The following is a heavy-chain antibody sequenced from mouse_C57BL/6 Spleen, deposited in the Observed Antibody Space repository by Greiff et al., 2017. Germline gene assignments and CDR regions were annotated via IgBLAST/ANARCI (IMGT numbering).Heavy chain of an antibody. Sequence: EVKLQESGPGLAKPSQTLSLTCSVTGYSITSDYWNWIRKFPGNKLEYMGYISYSGSTYYKPYLKSRISITRDTSNNPYYLQLNSVTTEDTATDYCARRDYDSYYCDYWGQGTTLTVSS. CDR1: GYSITSDY. J-gene: IGHJ2*01. CDR3: ARRDYDSYYCDY. D-gene: IGHD2-4*01. CDR2: ISYSGST. V-gene: IGHV3-8*01.